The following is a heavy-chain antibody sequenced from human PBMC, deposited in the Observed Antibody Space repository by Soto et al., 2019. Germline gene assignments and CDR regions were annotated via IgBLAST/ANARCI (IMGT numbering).Heavy chain of an antibody. J-gene: IGHJ4*02. D-gene: IGHD3-22*01. CDR3: ARAGGYYYDSSGYYLDY. Sequence: GGSLRLSCAASGFTFSSYAMHWVRQAPGKGLEWVAVISYDGSNKYYADSVKSRFTISRDNSKNTLYLQMNSLRAEDTAVYYCARAGGYYYDSSGYYLDYWGQGTLVTVSS. V-gene: IGHV3-30-3*01. CDR2: ISYDGSNK. CDR1: GFTFSSYA.